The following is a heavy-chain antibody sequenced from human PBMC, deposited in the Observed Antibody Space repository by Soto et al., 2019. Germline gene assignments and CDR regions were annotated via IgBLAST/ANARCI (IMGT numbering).Heavy chain of an antibody. Sequence: ASVKVSCKASGYTFTSYYMHWVRQAPGQGLEWMGMINPNGGNTSYAQKFQGRVTMTRDTSTSTAYMELSSLRSDDTAVYYCARDPGATVLYYYYGMDVWGQGTTVTVSS. V-gene: IGHV1-46*01. D-gene: IGHD1-26*01. J-gene: IGHJ6*02. CDR1: GYTFTSYY. CDR2: INPNGGNT. CDR3: ARDPGATVLYYYYGMDV.